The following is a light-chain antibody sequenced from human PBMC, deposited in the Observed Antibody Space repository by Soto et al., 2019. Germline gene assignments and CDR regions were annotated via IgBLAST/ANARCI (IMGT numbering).Light chain of an antibody. Sequence: QSALTQPPSASGSPGQSVTISCTGTSSDIGGYNYVSWYQQHPGKAPKLMIYEVTNRPSGVPDRFSGSKSGNKASLTVSGLQAEDEADYYCSLHAGRNNLGQFGGGTQLTVL. J-gene: IGLJ7*01. V-gene: IGLV2-8*01. CDR2: EVT. CDR3: SLHAGRNNLGQ. CDR1: SSDIGGYNY.